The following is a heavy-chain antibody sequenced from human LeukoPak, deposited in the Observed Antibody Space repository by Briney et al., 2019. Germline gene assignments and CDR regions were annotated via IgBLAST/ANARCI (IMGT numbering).Heavy chain of an antibody. CDR2: INHSGST. J-gene: IGHJ4*02. Sequence: SETLSLTCAVYGGSFSGYYWSWIRQPPGKGLEWIGEINHSGSTNYNPSLKSRVTISVDTSKNQFSLKLTSVTAADTAVYYCARAGSGYRDWGQGTLVTASS. V-gene: IGHV4-34*01. CDR3: ARAGSGYRD. D-gene: IGHD6-19*01. CDR1: GGSFSGYY.